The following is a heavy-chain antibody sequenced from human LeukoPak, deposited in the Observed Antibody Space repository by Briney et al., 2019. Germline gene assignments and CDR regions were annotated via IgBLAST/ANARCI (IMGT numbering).Heavy chain of an antibody. CDR1: GGSISSSSYY. J-gene: IGHJ4*02. Sequence: SETLSLTCTVSGGSISSSSYYWGWIRQPPGKGLEWIGSIYYSGSTYYNPSLKSRVTISVDTSKNQFSLKLSSVTAADTAVYYCAKSRGGCSSTSCYRKYYFDYWGQGTLVTVSS. D-gene: IGHD2-2*01. CDR3: AKSRGGCSSTSCYRKYYFDY. V-gene: IGHV4-39*07. CDR2: IYYSGST.